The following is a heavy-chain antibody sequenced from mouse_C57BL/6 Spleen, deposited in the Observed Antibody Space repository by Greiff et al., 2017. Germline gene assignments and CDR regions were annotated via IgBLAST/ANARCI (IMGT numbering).Heavy chain of an antibody. CDR2: ISSGSSTI. J-gene: IGHJ3*01. CDR3: ARTVVTTKRFAC. Sequence: EVQRVEPGGGLVKPGGSLKLSCAASGFTFSDSGMHWVRQAPEKGLEWVAYISSGSSTINYADTVKGRFTIARDNAKNTLFLQMTSLRSEDTAMYYCARTVVTTKRFACWGQGTLVTVSA. D-gene: IGHD2-2*01. CDR1: GFTFSDSG. V-gene: IGHV5-17*01.